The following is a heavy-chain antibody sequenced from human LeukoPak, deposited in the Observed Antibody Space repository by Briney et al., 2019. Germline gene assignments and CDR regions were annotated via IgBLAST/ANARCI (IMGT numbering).Heavy chain of an antibody. Sequence: GRSLRLSSVASGFTFNSYGMHWVRQPQGKGLEWVALIWNDVSKKYYGDSGEGRSTISRDKSKNTLYLQMNSLRAEDTAVYYCARWVMAAASDAFDIWGKGTMVTVSS. V-gene: IGHV3-33*01. D-gene: IGHD6-13*01. J-gene: IGHJ3*02. CDR1: GFTFNSYG. CDR3: ARWVMAAASDAFDI. CDR2: IWNDVSKK.